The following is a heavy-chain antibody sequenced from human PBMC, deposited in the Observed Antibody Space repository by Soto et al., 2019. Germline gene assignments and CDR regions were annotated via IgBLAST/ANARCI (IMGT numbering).Heavy chain of an antibody. Sequence: PSETLSLTCTVSGGSISSYYWSWIRQPPGKGLEWIGYIYYSGSTNYNPSLKSRVTISVDTSKNQFSLKLSSVTAADTAVYYCARAWGIAARPGVFDYWGQGTLVTVS. CDR3: ARAWGIAARPGVFDY. J-gene: IGHJ4*02. CDR2: IYYSGST. CDR1: GGSISSYY. V-gene: IGHV4-59*01. D-gene: IGHD6-6*01.